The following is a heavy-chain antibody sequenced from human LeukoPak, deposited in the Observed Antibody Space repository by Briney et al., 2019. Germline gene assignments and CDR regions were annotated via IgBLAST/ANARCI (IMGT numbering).Heavy chain of an antibody. Sequence: PSETLSLTCTVSGGSISSYYWSWIRQPPGKGLEWIGYIYYSGSTNYNPSLKSRVTISVDTSKNQFSLELSSVTAADTAVYYCARHPYDFWSGYYTTRGLDYYGMDVWGQGTTVTVSS. D-gene: IGHD3-3*01. CDR1: GGSISSYY. CDR2: IYYSGST. J-gene: IGHJ6*02. V-gene: IGHV4-59*08. CDR3: ARHPYDFWSGYYTTRGLDYYGMDV.